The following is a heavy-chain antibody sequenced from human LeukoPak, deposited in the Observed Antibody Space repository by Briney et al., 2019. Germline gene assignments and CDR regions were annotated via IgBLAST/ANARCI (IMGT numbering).Heavy chain of an antibody. J-gene: IGHJ4*02. CDR3: ARGSYYDYTWGNYLEY. V-gene: IGHV3-21*01. Sequence: GGSLRLSCAAPGFIFSKYAMNWVRQAPGKGLEWVASISSSSSYINFPDSVKGRFTISRDNAKNSLYLEMDSLRADDTAVYYCARGSYYDYTWGNYLEYWGQGAPVTVSS. CDR2: ISSSSSYI. D-gene: IGHD3-16*02. CDR1: GFIFSKYA.